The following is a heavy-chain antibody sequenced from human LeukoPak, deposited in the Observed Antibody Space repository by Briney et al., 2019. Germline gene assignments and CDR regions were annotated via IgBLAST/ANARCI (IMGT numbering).Heavy chain of an antibody. Sequence: GWSLRLSCTASGCTFTTYTMIWFRQAPGKGLEWESSITTGSGPISYADTVKGRFPISRDDATDSLFLEMNSLSAEDTAVYYCASNSQTHGDPPDYWGQGTLATVSS. V-gene: IGHV3-21*01. CDR2: ITTGSGPI. D-gene: IGHD4-17*01. CDR3: ASNSQTHGDPPDY. J-gene: IGHJ4*02. CDR1: GCTFTTYT.